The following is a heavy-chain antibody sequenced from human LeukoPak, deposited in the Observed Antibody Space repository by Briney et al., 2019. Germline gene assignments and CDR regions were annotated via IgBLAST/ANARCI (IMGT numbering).Heavy chain of an antibody. V-gene: IGHV4-34*01. CDR2: INHSGST. J-gene: IGHJ6*03. CDR1: GGSFSGYY. D-gene: IGHD6-6*01. CDR3: ARVPPLTGQLVRGLYYYYYMDV. Sequence: SETLSLTCAVYGGSFSGYYWSWIRQPPGKGLEWIGEINHSGSTNYNPPLKSRVTISVDTSKNQFSLKLSSVTAADTAVYYCARVPPLTGQLVRGLYYYYYMDVWGKGTTVTVSS.